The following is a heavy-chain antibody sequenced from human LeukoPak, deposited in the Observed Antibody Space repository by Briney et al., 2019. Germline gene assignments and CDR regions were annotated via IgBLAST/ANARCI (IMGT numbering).Heavy chain of an antibody. J-gene: IGHJ4*02. CDR3: AKAASMIVVSD. D-gene: IGHD3-22*01. CDR1: GFTFSGSP. Sequence: GGSLKLSCVASGFTFSGSPMSWVRQAPGKGLEWVSAISGSGGSTYYADSVKGRFTISRDNSKNTLYLQMNSLRAEDTAVYYCAKAASMIVVSDWGQGTLVTVSS. CDR2: ISGSGGST. V-gene: IGHV3-23*01.